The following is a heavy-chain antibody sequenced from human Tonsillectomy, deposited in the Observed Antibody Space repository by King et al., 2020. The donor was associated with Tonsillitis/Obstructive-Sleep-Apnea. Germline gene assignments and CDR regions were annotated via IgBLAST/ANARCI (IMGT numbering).Heavy chain of an antibody. Sequence: TLKESGPTLVKPTQTLTLTCTFSGFSLSTSGVCVGWIRQPPGKALEWLALIFWDDDKRYSPSLKSRLTITKDTSKNQVVLTMTNMDPVDTATYYCAHRVGAKYFQNWGQGTLITVSS. D-gene: IGHD3-3*01. J-gene: IGHJ1*01. CDR2: IFWDDDK. CDR3: AHRVGAKYFQN. V-gene: IGHV2-5*02. CDR1: GFSLSTSGVC.